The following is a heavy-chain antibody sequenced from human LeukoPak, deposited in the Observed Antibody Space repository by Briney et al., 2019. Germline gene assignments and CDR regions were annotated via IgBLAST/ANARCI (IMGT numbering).Heavy chain of an antibody. J-gene: IGHJ4*02. V-gene: IGHV3-23*05. D-gene: IGHD6-13*01. Sequence: GSLRLSRAASGFTFSVSVINWGRQAPGEGLEWVSGVSSSGSNTYYAESVKGRFTISRDNHKNTVHLQMNSLRVEDTAMYYCAKEGGYASSWIWGQGILVTVSS. CDR3: AKEGGYASSWI. CDR2: VSSSGSNT. CDR1: GFTFSVSV.